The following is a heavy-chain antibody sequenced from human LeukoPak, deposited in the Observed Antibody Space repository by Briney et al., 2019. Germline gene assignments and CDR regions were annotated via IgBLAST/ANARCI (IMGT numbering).Heavy chain of an antibody. D-gene: IGHD4-23*01. CDR2: IKSKRDGETT. CDR3: TSLVGSPTY. J-gene: IGHJ4*02. CDR1: GFDFQYAW. Sequence: GGSRRLSCAGSGFDFQYAWMSWVRQGPGKGLEWVGRIKSKRDGETTDYAALVKSRFSISGDDSKNTVYLQMNSLRTEDTAVYYCTSLVGSPTYWGQGTLVAVSS. V-gene: IGHV3-15*01.